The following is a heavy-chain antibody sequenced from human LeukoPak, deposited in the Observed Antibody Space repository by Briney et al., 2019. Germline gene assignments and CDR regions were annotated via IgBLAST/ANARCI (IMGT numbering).Heavy chain of an antibody. V-gene: IGHV4-30-2*01. J-gene: IGHJ3*02. CDR1: GGSISSGGYS. CDR2: IYHSGST. D-gene: IGHD6-19*01. CDR3: ARLHNLYSSGWYTSPESDAFDI. Sequence: PSQTLSLTCAVSGGSISSGGYSWSWIRQPPGKGLEWIGYIYHSGSTYYNPSLKSRVTISVDRSKNQFSLKLSSVTAADTAVYYCARLHNLYSSGWYTSPESDAFDIWGQGTMVTVSS.